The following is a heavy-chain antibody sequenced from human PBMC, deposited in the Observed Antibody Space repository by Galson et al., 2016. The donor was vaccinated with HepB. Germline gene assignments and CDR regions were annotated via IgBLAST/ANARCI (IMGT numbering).Heavy chain of an antibody. CDR2: ISGNGDST. CDR1: GFKFNDFA. CDR3: AKGLGFCSAGRCCSGPLGS. V-gene: IGHV3-23*01. D-gene: IGHD3-3*01. J-gene: IGHJ5*02. Sequence: SLRLSCAASGFKFNDFAMTWVRQAPGKGLECVSGISGNGDSTYYLDSVKGRFTISRDNSKSTLDLLMDSLRVDDTAVYYCAKGLGFCSAGRCCSGPLGSWGQGSLVTVSS.